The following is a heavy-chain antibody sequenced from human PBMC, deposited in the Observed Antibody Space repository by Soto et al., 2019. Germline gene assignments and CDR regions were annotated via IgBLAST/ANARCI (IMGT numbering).Heavy chain of an antibody. CDR3: AKCVWTGYSSSWYYFDY. D-gene: IGHD6-13*01. CDR1: GLTFSSYA. V-gene: IGHV3-23*01. J-gene: IGHJ4*02. CDR2: ISANGGSP. Sequence: GGSLRLSCAASGLTFSSYAMTWVRQAPGKGLEWVSAISANGGSPYYADSVKGRFTISRDNSRNTLYLQMNSLRAEDTAVYYCAKCVWTGYSSSWYYFDYWGQGTLVTVSS.